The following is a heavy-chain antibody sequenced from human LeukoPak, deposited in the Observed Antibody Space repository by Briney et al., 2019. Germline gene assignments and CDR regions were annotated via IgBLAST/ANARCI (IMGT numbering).Heavy chain of an antibody. CDR1: GYSLTNYW. V-gene: IGHV5-51*01. Sequence: GESLKISCKGSGYSLTNYWIGWVRQMPGKGLEWMGIIYPGDSDTRYSPSFQGQVTISADKSINIVYLQWSSLKASDTAMYYCARPYDFWSGYYTGAFDIWGQGTMVTVSS. CDR3: ARPYDFWSGYYTGAFDI. CDR2: IYPGDSDT. J-gene: IGHJ3*02. D-gene: IGHD3-3*01.